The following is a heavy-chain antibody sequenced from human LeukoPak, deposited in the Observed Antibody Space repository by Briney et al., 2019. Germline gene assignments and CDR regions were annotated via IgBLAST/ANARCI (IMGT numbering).Heavy chain of an antibody. V-gene: IGHV3-48*01. CDR1: GFTFSSYR. CDR3: AKDKGSDGSGSFDY. CDR2: ISSSSSTI. J-gene: IGHJ4*02. Sequence: GGSLRLSCAASGFTFSSYRMNWVRQAPGKGLEWVSYISSSSSTIYYADSVKGRFTISRDNAKNSLYLQMNSLRAEDTALYYCAKDKGSDGSGSFDYWGKGTLVTVSS. D-gene: IGHD3-10*01.